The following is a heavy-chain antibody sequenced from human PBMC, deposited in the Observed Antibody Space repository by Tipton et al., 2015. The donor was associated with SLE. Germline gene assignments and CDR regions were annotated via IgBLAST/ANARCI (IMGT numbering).Heavy chain of an antibody. CDR1: GASISSLY. D-gene: IGHD2/OR15-2a*01. Sequence: TLSLTCTVSGASISSLYWSWIRQPPGKGLEWIGCISYSGSTNYNPSLRSRVTLSIDTSKNQFSLKVTSVTASDTAVYYCARGEVPFSYFDYWGQGTLVTVSS. CDR3: ARGEVPFSYFDY. J-gene: IGHJ4*02. V-gene: IGHV4-59*11. CDR2: ISYSGST.